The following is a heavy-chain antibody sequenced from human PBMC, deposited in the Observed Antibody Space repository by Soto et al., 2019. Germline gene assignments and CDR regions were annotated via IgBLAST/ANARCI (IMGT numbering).Heavy chain of an antibody. V-gene: IGHV3-30*18. Sequence: QVQLVESGGGVVQPGRSLRLSCAASGFTFRSYAMHWVRQAPGKGLEWVAAISNDGSNKYYADSVKGRFTISRDNSKNTLFLEMNSLRAEDTSVYYCAKMGMNWDLDLWGRGTLVTVSS. CDR1: GFTFRSYA. CDR3: AKMGMNWDLDL. D-gene: IGHD6-13*01. J-gene: IGHJ2*01. CDR2: ISNDGSNK.